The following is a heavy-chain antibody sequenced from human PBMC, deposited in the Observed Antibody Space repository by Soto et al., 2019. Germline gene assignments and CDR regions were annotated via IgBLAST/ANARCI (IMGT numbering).Heavy chain of an antibody. Sequence: QVQLVESGGGVVQPGRSLRLSCVASGFTFKNYAMHWVRQAPDRGLEWVAVISNDGRKKYYPDSVKGRFTISRDDSKNTLYLEMNSLRGEDTAVYYCVKDREYGDYSVRFDPWGQGTLVTVSS. CDR3: VKDREYGDYSVRFDP. J-gene: IGHJ5*02. V-gene: IGHV3-30*04. D-gene: IGHD4-17*01. CDR1: GFTFKNYA. CDR2: ISNDGRKK.